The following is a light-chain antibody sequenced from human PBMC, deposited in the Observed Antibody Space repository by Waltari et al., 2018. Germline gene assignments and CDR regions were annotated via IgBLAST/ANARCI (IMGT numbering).Light chain of an antibody. CDR3: QSYDSSLSGSV. J-gene: IGLJ2*01. V-gene: IGLV1-40*01. Sequence: QSVLTQPPSVSGAPGQRVTIPCTGSSSSIGAGYDVTWYQQLPGTAPKLLIYGNNNRPSGVPDRFSGSKSGTSASLAITGLQAEDEADYYCQSYDSSLSGSVFGGGTILTVL. CDR1: SSSIGAGYD. CDR2: GNN.